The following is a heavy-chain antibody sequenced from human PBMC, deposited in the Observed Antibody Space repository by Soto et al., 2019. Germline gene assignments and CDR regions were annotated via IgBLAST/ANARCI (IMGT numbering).Heavy chain of an antibody. Sequence: GGSLRLSCAASGFTFSSYSMNWVRQAPGTGLEWVSSISSSSSYIYYADSVKGRFTISRDNAKNSLYLQVNSLRAEDTAVYYCARAPYSSSWCPLPIDYWGQGTLVTVSS. CDR1: GFTFSSYS. J-gene: IGHJ4*02. D-gene: IGHD6-13*01. V-gene: IGHV3-21*01. CDR3: ARAPYSSSWCPLPIDY. CDR2: ISSSSSYI.